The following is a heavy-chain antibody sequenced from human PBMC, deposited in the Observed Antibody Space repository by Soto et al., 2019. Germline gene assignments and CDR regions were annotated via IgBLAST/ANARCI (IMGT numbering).Heavy chain of an antibody. V-gene: IGHV6-1*01. CDR1: GDSVSSDTAA. J-gene: IGHJ4*02. CDR3: VRGGATFDS. D-gene: IGHD6-25*01. Sequence: QVPLQQSGPGLVKPSQTLSLTCAISGDSVSSDTAAWNWIRQSPSRGLEWLGRTFYRSKWNSDYATSVRSRITVTPDTSKNQFSLHLNSVTPEDSAIYYCVRGGATFDSWGPGTLVTVSS. CDR2: TFYRSKWNS.